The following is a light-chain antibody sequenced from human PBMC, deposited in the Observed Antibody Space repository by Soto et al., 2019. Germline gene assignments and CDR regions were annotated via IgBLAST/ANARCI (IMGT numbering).Light chain of an antibody. CDR1: NIGSKS. CDR3: QVWDSSSDHVV. J-gene: IGLJ2*01. V-gene: IGLV3-21*04. Sequence: SYELTQPPSVSVAPGKTARITCGGNNIGSKSVHWYQQKPGQAPVLVIYYDSDRPSGIPERCSGSNCGNTATLTISRVEAGDEADYYCQVWDSSSDHVVFGGGTKLTVL. CDR2: YDS.